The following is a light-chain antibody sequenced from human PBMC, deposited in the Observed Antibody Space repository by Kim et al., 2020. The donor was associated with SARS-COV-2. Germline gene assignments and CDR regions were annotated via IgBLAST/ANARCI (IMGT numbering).Light chain of an antibody. CDR2: EVT. CDR1: SSDVGGYNY. J-gene: IGLJ3*02. Sequence: QSALTQPASVSGSPGQSITLSCTGTSSDVGGYNYVSWYQQHPGKVPKLMIYEVTNRPSGVSDRFSGSKSGNTASLTISGLQAEDEADYYCASYTSTDTLVFGGGTQLTVL. CDR3: ASYTSTDTLV. V-gene: IGLV2-14*01.